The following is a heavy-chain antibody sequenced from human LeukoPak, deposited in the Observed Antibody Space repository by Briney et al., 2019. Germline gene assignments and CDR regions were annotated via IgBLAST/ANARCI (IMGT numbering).Heavy chain of an antibody. V-gene: IGHV4-39*01. CDR1: GGSVSSSSYY. D-gene: IGHD7-27*01. J-gene: IGHJ5*02. CDR3: ASLGTLRS. Sequence: PSETLPLTCTASGGSVSSSSYYWGWIRQPPGKGLEWIGSISYSGTNYNNPSLKSRVSISIDTSKNQFSVKLTSVTAADTAMYYCASLGTLRSWGQGTLVTVSS. CDR2: ISYSGTN.